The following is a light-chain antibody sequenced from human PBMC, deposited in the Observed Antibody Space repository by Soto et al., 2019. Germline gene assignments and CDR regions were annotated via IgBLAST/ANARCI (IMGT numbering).Light chain of an antibody. J-gene: IGLJ1*01. V-gene: IGLV2-14*01. CDR2: EVS. CDR3: SSYTSSNTLV. Sequence: QSALTQPASVSGSPGQSITISCTGTSSDVGGYAYVSWYQHHPGKAPKLLIYEVSQRPSKFSNRFSGSKSGNTASLTISGLQAEDEADYCCSSYTSSNTLVFGTGTKLTVL. CDR1: SSDVGGYAY.